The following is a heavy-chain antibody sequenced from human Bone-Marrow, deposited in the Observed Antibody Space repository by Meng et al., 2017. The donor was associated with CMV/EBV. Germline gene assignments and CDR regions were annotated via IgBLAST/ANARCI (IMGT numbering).Heavy chain of an antibody. V-gene: IGHV3-30*02. J-gene: IGHJ5*02. CDR3: AKDVRWWNRRGDWFDP. Sequence: GESLKISCAASGFTFSSYGMHWVRQAPGKGLEWVAFIRYDGSNKYYADSVKGRFTISRDNSKNTLYLQMNSLRAEDTAVYYCAKDVRWWNRRGDWFDPWGQGTLVTVSS. D-gene: IGHD2-15*01. CDR2: IRYDGSNK. CDR1: GFTFSSYG.